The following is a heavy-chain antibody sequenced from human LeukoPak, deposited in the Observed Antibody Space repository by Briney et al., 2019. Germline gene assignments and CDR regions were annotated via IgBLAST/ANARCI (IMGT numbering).Heavy chain of an antibody. CDR3: AKSLFTSATGTGRAFHI. CDR1: GFSFSAYP. Sequence: GGSLRLSCAASGFSFSAYPMGWVRPAPGKGLQWLSGISASGDVTFHADRVKGRFAISRDNSKNTLYLQMTGLRAGDTAEYYCAKSLFTSATGTGRAFHIWGQGTMATVSS. CDR2: ISASGDVT. V-gene: IGHV3-23*01. D-gene: IGHD1-1*01. J-gene: IGHJ3*02.